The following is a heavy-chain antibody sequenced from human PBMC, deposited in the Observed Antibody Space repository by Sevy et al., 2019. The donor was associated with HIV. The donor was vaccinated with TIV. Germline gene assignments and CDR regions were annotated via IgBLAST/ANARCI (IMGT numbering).Heavy chain of an antibody. Sequence: GGSLRLSCAASGFTFSSYVMHWVRQAPGKGLEWVAVISYDGSNKYYADSVKGRFTISRDNSKNTLYLQMNSLRAEDTAVYYCAMGYYDFWSGYYSYYYGMDVWGQGTTVTVSS. J-gene: IGHJ6*02. D-gene: IGHD3-3*01. CDR3: AMGYYDFWSGYYSYYYGMDV. CDR1: GFTFSSYV. V-gene: IGHV3-30-3*01. CDR2: ISYDGSNK.